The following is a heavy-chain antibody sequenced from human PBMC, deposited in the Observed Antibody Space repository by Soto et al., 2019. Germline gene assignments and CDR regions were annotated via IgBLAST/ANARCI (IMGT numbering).Heavy chain of an antibody. V-gene: IGHV1-69*12. D-gene: IGHD6-6*01. Sequence: QVQLVQSGAEVKKPGSSVKVSCKASGGTFSSYAISWVRQAPGQGLEWMGGIIPIFGTANYAQKFQGRVTITADESTSTAYMELSGLRSEDTAVYYCARVGKIAARRPEYFDYWGQGTLVTVSS. CDR1: GGTFSSYA. J-gene: IGHJ4*02. CDR2: IIPIFGTA. CDR3: ARVGKIAARRPEYFDY.